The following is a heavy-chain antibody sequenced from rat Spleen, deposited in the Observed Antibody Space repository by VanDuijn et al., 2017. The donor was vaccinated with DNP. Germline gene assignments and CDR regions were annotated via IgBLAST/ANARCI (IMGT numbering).Heavy chain of an antibody. CDR1: GFTFSSYW. CDR2: INTDGGGT. D-gene: IGHD4-3*01. J-gene: IGHJ4*01. CDR3: SKSRGGYAMDA. Sequence: EVQLVETGGGLVQPGRSLKLSCVASGFTFSSYWMYWIRQTPGKGLEWVASINTDGGGTYYPDSVKGRFTISRDNAKNTVYLQMNSLRSEDTATYYCSKSRGGYAMDAWGQGTSVTVSS. V-gene: IGHV5-58*01.